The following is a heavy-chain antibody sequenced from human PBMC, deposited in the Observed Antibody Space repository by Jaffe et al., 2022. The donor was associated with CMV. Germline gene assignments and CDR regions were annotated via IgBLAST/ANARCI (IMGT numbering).Heavy chain of an antibody. V-gene: IGHV4-39*01. CDR1: GDSISNSIYY. CDR3: ANTREWSTGGWNGGRH. CDR2: AFHSGST. Sequence: QLQLQESGPGLVKPSETLSLTCTVSGDSISNSIYYWGWIRQPPGEGLEWIGSAFHSGSTYYNPSLRSRVSISVDTSKNQFSLKLISVTAADTAIYYCANTREWSTGGWNGGRHWGQGRLVTVSS. J-gene: IGHJ4*02. D-gene: IGHD1-1*01.